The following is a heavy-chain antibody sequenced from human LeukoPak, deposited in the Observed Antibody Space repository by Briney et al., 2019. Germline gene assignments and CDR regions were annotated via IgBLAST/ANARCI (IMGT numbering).Heavy chain of an antibody. CDR1: DDSFSTHY. CDR2: INHSGST. D-gene: IGHD3-3*01. V-gene: IGHV4-34*01. J-gene: IGHJ5*02. CDR3: ARGGRYYDFWSVSNWFDP. Sequence: SETLSLTCSVSDDSFSTHYWTWIRQPPGKGLEWIGEINHSGSTNYNPSLKSRVTISVDTSKNQFSLKLSSVTAADTAVYYCARGGRYYDFWSVSNWFDPWGQGTLVTVSS.